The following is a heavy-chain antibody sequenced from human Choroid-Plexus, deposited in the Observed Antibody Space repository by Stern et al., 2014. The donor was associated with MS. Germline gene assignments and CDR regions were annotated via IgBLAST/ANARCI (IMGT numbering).Heavy chain of an antibody. CDR1: GFTFGSCA. CDR2: VAYDGSNK. CDR3: AKDRQYLTYFFDH. J-gene: IGHJ5*02. V-gene: IGHV3-30*18. Sequence: VQLVESGGGVVQPGRPLRLSCVASGFTFGSCAMHWVRQAPGKGLEWVAGVAYDGSNKYYADSVKGRFTISRDKSQNTLDMQMSSLRPEDTAVYYCAKDRQYLTYFFDHWGQGSLVTVSS. D-gene: IGHD2/OR15-2a*01.